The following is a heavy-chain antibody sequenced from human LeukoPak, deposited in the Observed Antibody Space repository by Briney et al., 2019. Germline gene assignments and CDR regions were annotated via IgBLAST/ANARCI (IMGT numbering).Heavy chain of an antibody. J-gene: IGHJ4*02. CDR3: ARLEYYDNSGFLDY. D-gene: IGHD3-22*01. CDR2: IYYSGST. CDR1: GGSISSYY. V-gene: IGHV4-59*08. Sequence: SETLSLTCTVSGGSISSYYWSWIRQPPGKGLEWIGYIYYSGSTNYNPSLKSRVTISIGTSKNQFSLKLSSVTAADTAVYYCARLEYYDNSGFLDYWGQGTLVTVSS.